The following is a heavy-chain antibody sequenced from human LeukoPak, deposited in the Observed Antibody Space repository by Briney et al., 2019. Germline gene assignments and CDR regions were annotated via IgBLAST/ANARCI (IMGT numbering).Heavy chain of an antibody. V-gene: IGHV3-33*01. J-gene: IGHJ3*02. D-gene: IGHD1-26*01. CDR2: IWYDGSNK. Sequence: GGSLRLSCAASGFTFSSYGMHWVRQAPGKGLEWVAVIWYDGSNKYYADSVKGRFTISRDNSKNTLYLQMNSLRAEDTAVYYCAREMYSGDAFDIWGQGTMVTVSS. CDR1: GFTFSSYG. CDR3: AREMYSGDAFDI.